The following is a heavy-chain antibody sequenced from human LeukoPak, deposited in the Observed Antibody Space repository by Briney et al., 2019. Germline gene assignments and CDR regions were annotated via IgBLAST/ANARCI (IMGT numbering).Heavy chain of an antibody. V-gene: IGHV1-8*01. D-gene: IGHD3-10*01. CDR2: MNPNSGNT. Sequence: ASVKVSRKASGYTFTSYDINWVRQATGQGLEWMGWMNPNSGNTGYAQKFQGRVTMTRNTSISTAYMELSSLRSEDTAVYYCARGLRSGGLLWFREFMPPGIGHNYYYYYMDVWGKGTTVTVSS. J-gene: IGHJ6*03. CDR3: ARGLRSGGLLWFREFMPPGIGHNYYYYYMDV. CDR1: GYTFTSYD.